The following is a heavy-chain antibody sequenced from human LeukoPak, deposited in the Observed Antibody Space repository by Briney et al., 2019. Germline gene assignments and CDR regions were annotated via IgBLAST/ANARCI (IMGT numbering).Heavy chain of an antibody. CDR2: IYSDGSV. Sequence: SETLSLTCSVSGGSISSHYWSWLRQPAGKGLEWIGHIYSDGSVNYNPSVKSRVTMSVDTSKNRFSLKLYFVTAADTAVFYCARGPAASGYFDYWDQGTLVTVSS. CDR3: ARGPAASGYFDY. CDR1: GGSISSHY. J-gene: IGHJ4*02. D-gene: IGHD6-13*01. V-gene: IGHV4-4*07.